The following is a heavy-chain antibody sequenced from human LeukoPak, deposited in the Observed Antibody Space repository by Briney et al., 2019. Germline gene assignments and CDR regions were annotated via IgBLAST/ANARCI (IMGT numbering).Heavy chain of an antibody. V-gene: IGHV4-39*01. CDR1: GASISSGTYY. CDR2: LYYGGNT. Sequence: PSETLSLTCSVSGASISSGTYYWAWIRQPPGKGPEWIGSLYYGGNTHYNPSLESRVAISVDTSRNHLSVRLTSVTAADTAVYYCARHVVGPGYSSIPNLDYWGQGTQVTVSS. CDR3: ARHVVGPGYSSIPNLDY. D-gene: IGHD2-21*01. J-gene: IGHJ4*02.